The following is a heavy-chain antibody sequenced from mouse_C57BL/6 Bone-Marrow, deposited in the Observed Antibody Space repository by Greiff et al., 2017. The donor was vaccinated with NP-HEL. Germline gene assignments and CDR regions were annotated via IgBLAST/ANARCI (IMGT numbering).Heavy chain of an antibody. CDR3: ARTLTGTFYFDY. CDR1: GYAFTNYL. CDR2: INPGSGGT. D-gene: IGHD4-1*01. V-gene: IGHV1-54*01. Sequence: VNVVESGAELVRPGTSVKVSCKASGYAFTNYLIEWVKQRPGQGLEWIGVINPGSGGTNYNEKFKGKATLTSDQSSSTAYMQLSSLTSEDSAVYCCARTLTGTFYFDYWGQGTTLTVSS. J-gene: IGHJ2*01.